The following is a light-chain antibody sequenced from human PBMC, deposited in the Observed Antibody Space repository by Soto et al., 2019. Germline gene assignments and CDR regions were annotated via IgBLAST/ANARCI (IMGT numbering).Light chain of an antibody. CDR3: SSYTSSSTLEVV. CDR2: EVS. J-gene: IGLJ2*01. CDR1: XSDVGGYNY. V-gene: IGLV2-14*01. Sequence: QSALTQPASVSGSPGQSITISCTGTXSDVGGYNYVSWYQQHPGKAPKLMIYEVSNRPSGVSNRFSGSKSGNTASLTISGLQAEDEADYYCSSYTSSSTLEVVFGGGTKLTVL.